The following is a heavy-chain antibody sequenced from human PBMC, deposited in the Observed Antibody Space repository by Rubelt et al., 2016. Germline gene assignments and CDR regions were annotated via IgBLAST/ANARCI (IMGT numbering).Heavy chain of an antibody. CDR3: AKSKALHCGGDCAPEY. V-gene: IGHV3-53*01. J-gene: IGHJ4*02. Sequence: GQLLESGGGLIQPGGSLRLSCAASGFTVSGNYMSWVRQAPGKGLEWVSVIYSGGSTYYADSVKGRFTISRDTSKNTLYLQMNSLRAEDTAVYYCAKSKALHCGGDCAPEYWGQGTLVTVSS. D-gene: IGHD2-21*01. CDR2: IYSGGST. CDR1: GFTVSGNY.